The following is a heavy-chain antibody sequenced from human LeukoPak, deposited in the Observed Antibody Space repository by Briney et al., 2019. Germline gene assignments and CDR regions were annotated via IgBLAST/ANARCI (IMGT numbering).Heavy chain of an antibody. Sequence: PGGSLRLSCAASGFNFSSYGMNRVRQAPGKGPEWVSSITSSSSYIYYADSVKGRLTISKNNAKKSLDLKMNRLEAQEAAVYDCATVYQGVSLFDGIDYWGQGTLVTVSS. CDR3: ATVYQGVSLFDGIDY. D-gene: IGHD3-10*01. J-gene: IGHJ4*02. CDR2: ITSSSSYI. V-gene: IGHV3-21*01. CDR1: GFNFSSYG.